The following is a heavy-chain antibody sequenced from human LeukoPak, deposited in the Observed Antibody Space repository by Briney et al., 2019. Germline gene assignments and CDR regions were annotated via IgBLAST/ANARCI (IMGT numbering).Heavy chain of an antibody. V-gene: IGHV4-39*01. Sequence: PSETLSLTCTVSGGSISSSVYYWGWLRQPPGKGLEWIGSIYYTGSTYYNPSLKSRVTMSVDTSKTQFSLTLSSVTAADTAVYHCASGVGSGYYFRIDDWGQGTLVTVSS. CDR2: IYYTGST. CDR1: GGSISSSVYY. CDR3: ASGVGSGYYFRIDD. D-gene: IGHD3-3*01. J-gene: IGHJ4*02.